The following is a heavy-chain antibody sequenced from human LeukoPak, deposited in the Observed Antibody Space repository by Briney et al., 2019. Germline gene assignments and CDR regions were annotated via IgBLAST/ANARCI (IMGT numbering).Heavy chain of an antibody. Sequence: PSETLSLTCTVSGGSISSYYWSWIRQPAGKGLEWIGRIYTSGSTNYNPSLKSRVTMSVDTSKNQFSLKLSSVTAADTAVYYCARETYYYDSSGHYYFDYWGQGTLVTVSS. CDR1: GGSISSYY. V-gene: IGHV4-4*07. D-gene: IGHD3-22*01. CDR3: ARETYYYDSSGHYYFDY. J-gene: IGHJ4*02. CDR2: IYTSGST.